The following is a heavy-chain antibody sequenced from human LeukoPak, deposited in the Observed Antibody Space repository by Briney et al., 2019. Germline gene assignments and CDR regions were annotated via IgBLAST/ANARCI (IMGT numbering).Heavy chain of an antibody. D-gene: IGHD3-22*01. CDR3: AHSEFYYDSSGYPHLDY. Sequence: SGPTLVNPTQTLTLTCTFSGFSLSTSGVGVGWIRQSPGKALEWLALIYWNDDKRYSPSLKSRLTITKDTSKNQVVLTMTNMDPVDTATYYCAHSEFYYDSSGYPHLDYRGQGTLVTVSS. J-gene: IGHJ4*02. V-gene: IGHV2-5*01. CDR2: IYWNDDK. CDR1: GFSLSTSGVG.